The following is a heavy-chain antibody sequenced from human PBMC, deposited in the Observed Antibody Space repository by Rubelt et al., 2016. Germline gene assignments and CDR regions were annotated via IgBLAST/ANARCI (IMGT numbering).Heavy chain of an antibody. CDR2: IYYSGST. V-gene: IGHV4-59*01. D-gene: IGHD3-10*01. CDR1: GGSISSYY. J-gene: IGHJ4*02. Sequence: ESGPGLVKPSETLSLTCTVSGGSISSYYWSWIRQPPGKGLEWIGYIYYSGSTNYNPSLKSRVTISVDTSKNQFSLKLSSVTAADTAVYYWARAIPEWFGELLTVGLDYWGQGTLVTVSS. CDR3: ARAIPEWFGELLTVGLDY.